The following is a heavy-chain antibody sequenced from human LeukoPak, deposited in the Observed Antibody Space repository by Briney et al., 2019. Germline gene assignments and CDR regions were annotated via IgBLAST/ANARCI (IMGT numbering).Heavy chain of an antibody. J-gene: IGHJ4*02. D-gene: IGHD5-24*01. Sequence: GGSLRLSCVASGCTFSSYWMHWVRQAPGKGLVWVSHINSDGSSTTYADSVKGRFTISRDNAKNTLYLQMNSLRAEDTAVYYCARDGLAAITFDYWGQGILVTVSS. V-gene: IGHV3-74*01. CDR1: GCTFSSYW. CDR3: ARDGLAAITFDY. CDR2: INSDGSST.